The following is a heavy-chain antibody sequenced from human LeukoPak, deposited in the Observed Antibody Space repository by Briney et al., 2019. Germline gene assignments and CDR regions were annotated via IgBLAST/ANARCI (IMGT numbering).Heavy chain of an antibody. D-gene: IGHD3-10*01. J-gene: IGHJ6*03. CDR2: INHSGST. Sequence: SETLSLTCAVYGGSFSGYYWSWIRQPPGKGLEWIGEINHSGSTNYNPSLKSRVTISVDTSKNQFSLKLSSVTAADTAVYCCARRVGLLFGYYYYYYMDVWGKGTTVTVSS. V-gene: IGHV4-34*01. CDR3: ARRVGLLFGYYYYYYMDV. CDR1: GGSFSGYY.